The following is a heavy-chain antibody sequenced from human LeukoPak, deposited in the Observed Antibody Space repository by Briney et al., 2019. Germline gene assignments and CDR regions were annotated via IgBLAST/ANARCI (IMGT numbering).Heavy chain of an antibody. CDR2: ISSSSSYI. CDR1: GFTFSSYS. V-gene: IGHV3-21*01. Sequence: GGSLRLSCAASGFTFSSYSMNWVRQAPGKGLEWVSSISSSSSYIYYADSVKGRFTISRDNAKNSLYLQMNSLRAEDTAVYYCARDQGLLRYFDWLSFCFDYWGQGTLVTVSS. J-gene: IGHJ4*02. CDR3: ARDQGLLRYFDWLSFCFDY. D-gene: IGHD3-9*01.